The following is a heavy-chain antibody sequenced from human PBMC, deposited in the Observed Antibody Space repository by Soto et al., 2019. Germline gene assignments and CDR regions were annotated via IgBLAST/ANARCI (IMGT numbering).Heavy chain of an antibody. J-gene: IGHJ4*01. CDR1: GYTFTGYY. CDR2: INPNSGGT. Sequence: ASVKVSCKASGYTFTGYYMHWVRQAPGQGLEWMGWINPNSGGTNYAQKFQGRVTMTRDTSISTAYMELSRLRSNDTAVYYCARYLAAPYYFDYWGHGTLVTHSS. D-gene: IGHD6-6*01. CDR3: ARYLAAPYYFDY. V-gene: IGHV1-2*02.